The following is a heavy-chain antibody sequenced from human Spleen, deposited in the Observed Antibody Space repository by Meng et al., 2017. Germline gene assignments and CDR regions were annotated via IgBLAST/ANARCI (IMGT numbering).Heavy chain of an antibody. J-gene: IGHJ3*02. CDR2: ISWNSGSI. D-gene: IGHD4-11*01. Sequence: GESLKISCAASGFTFSNAWMTWVRQAPGKGLEWVSGISWNSGSIGYADSVKGRFTISRDNAKNSLYLQMNSLRAEDTAVYYCARVEYRIDAFDIWGQGTMVTVSS. V-gene: IGHV3-48*04. CDR3: ARVEYRIDAFDI. CDR1: GFTFSNAW.